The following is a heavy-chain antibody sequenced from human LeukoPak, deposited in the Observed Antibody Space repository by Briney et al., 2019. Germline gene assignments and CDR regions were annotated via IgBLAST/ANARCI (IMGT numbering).Heavy chain of an antibody. CDR2: IYSGGTT. Sequence: GGSLRLSCAASGFTLGNNHMNYAREAPGEGVEGGSLIYSGGTTYYADSVKSRFTISRDSSKNTLYLQMISLGVDDTAVYYCARDPPAVTTNTYAWGQGTLVTVSS. D-gene: IGHD3-3*01. CDR1: GFTLGNNH. J-gene: IGHJ5*02. V-gene: IGHV3-66*01. CDR3: ARDPPAVTTNTYA.